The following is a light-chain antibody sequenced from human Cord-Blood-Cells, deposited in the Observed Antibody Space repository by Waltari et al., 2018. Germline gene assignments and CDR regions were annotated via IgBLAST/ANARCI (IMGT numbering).Light chain of an antibody. Sequence: DIQMTQYPSPLSASVGDRVTITCRASQCISSWLAWYQQKPGKAPKLLIYKASSLESGVPSRFSGSGSGTEFTLTISSLQPDDFATYYCQQYNSYSRTFGQGTKVEIK. V-gene: IGKV1-5*03. CDR3: QQYNSYSRT. J-gene: IGKJ1*01. CDR2: KAS. CDR1: QCISSW.